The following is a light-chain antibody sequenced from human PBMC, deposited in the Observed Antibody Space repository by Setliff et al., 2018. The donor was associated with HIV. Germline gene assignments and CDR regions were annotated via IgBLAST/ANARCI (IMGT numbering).Light chain of an antibody. V-gene: IGLV2-14*03. J-gene: IGLJ1*01. CDR3: LSFTASTTPYV. CDR1: SSDVGGFDS. CDR2: KVT. Sequence: QSALAQPASVSGSPGQSITISCTGTSSDVGGFDSVSWYQQHPDKAPKLIIYKVTNRPSGVSDRFFGSKSGNTASLTISGLRTEDEADYYCLSFTASTTPYVFGTGTKVTVL.